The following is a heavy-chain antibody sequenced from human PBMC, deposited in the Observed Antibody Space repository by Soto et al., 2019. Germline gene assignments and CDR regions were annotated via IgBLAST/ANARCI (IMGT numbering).Heavy chain of an antibody. CDR2: INHSGST. CDR1: GGSFSGYY. J-gene: IGHJ4*02. V-gene: IGHV4-34*01. CDR3: ARGPPDFVY. Sequence: SETLSLTCAVYGGSFSGYYWSWIRQPPGKGLEWIGEINHSGSTNYNPSLKSRVTISVDTSKNQFSLKLSSVTAADTAVYYCARGPPDFVYWGQGTLVTVSS.